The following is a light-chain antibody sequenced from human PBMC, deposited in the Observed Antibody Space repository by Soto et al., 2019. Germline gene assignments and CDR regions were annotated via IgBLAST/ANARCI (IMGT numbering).Light chain of an antibody. CDR2: DAS. Sequence: DIQMTQSTSTLSASVGDRVTITCRASESISKSLAWYQQKPGEAPKLLIYDASSLASGVPSRFSGSGSGTEFTLTISSLEPDDFATFYCQHYDSRFPWTFGQGTKVDIK. CDR3: QHYDSRFPWT. CDR1: ESISKS. V-gene: IGKV1-5*01. J-gene: IGKJ1*01.